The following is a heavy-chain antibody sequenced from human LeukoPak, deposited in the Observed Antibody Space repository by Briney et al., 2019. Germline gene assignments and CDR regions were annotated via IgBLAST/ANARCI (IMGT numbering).Heavy chain of an antibody. CDR3: AREGCSDSGSYWADYFDY. CDR2: IYSGGST. D-gene: IGHD1-26*01. J-gene: IGHJ4*02. CDR1: GFTFSSNY. Sequence: GGSLRLSCAASGFTFSSNYMSWVRQAPGKGLEWVSVIYSGGSTYYADSVKGRFTISRDNSKNTLYLQMNSLRAEDTAVYSCAREGCSDSGSYWADYFDYWGQGTLVTVSS. V-gene: IGHV3-53*01.